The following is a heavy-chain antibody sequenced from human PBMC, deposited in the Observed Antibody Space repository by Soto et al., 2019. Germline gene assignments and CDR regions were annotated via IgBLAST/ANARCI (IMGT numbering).Heavy chain of an antibody. V-gene: IGHV5-51*01. CDR1: GYSFTSYW. D-gene: IGHD6-6*01. J-gene: IGHJ6*02. CDR2: IYPGDSDT. CDR3: ARPYSSSTGTYYYYGMDV. Sequence: PGEPLKSSCKGSGYSFTSYWIGWVRQMPGKGMEWMGIIYPGDSDTRYSPSFQGQVTISADKSISTAYLQWSSLKASDTAMYYCARPYSSSTGTYYYYGMDVWGQGTTVPVSS.